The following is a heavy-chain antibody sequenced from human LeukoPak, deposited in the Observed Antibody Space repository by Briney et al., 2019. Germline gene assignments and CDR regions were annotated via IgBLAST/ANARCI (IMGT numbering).Heavy chain of an antibody. D-gene: IGHD6-13*01. CDR2: IKSKTDGGTT. J-gene: IGHJ4*02. Sequence: PGGSLRLSCVASGFTFSNAWMSWVRQAPGKGLEWVGRIKSKTDGGTTDYAAPVKGRFTISRDDSKNTLYLQMNSLKTEDTAVYYCTTGALIAAAGSTDYWGQGTLVTVSS. CDR3: TTGALIAAAGSTDY. CDR1: GFTFSNAW. V-gene: IGHV3-15*01.